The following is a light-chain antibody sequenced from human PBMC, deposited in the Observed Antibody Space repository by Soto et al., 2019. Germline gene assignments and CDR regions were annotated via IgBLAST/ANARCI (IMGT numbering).Light chain of an antibody. V-gene: IGLV2-14*01. Sequence: QSALSQPASVSGSPGQSITISCTGTSSDVGGFEYVSWYQHQPGKAPKLIIYAVTKRPSGVSNRFSGSKSGNTASLTISGIQAEDEGDYYCGSITRSSTSVFGTGTKLTVL. CDR3: GSITRSSTSV. CDR2: AVT. CDR1: SSDVGGFEY. J-gene: IGLJ1*01.